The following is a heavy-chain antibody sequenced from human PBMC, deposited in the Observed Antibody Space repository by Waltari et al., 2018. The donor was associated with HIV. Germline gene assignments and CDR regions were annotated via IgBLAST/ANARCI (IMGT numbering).Heavy chain of an antibody. D-gene: IGHD2-15*01. CDR2: IHHSGST. Sequence: QVQLQQWGAGLLKSSETLSLTCAVYGESFSGYYWSWIRQPPGKGLEWIGEIHHSGSTNYNVSLKSRVTISADTSKNQFSLKVSSVTAADTAEYFCARGISVAMYMDVWDKGTTVTVSS. CDR3: ARGISVAMYMDV. CDR1: GESFSGYY. V-gene: IGHV4-34*01. J-gene: IGHJ6*03.